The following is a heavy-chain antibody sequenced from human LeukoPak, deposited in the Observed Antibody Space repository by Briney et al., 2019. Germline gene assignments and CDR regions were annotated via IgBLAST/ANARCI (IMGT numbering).Heavy chain of an antibody. Sequence: SETLSLTCAVYGGSFSGYYWSWIRQPPGKGLEWIGEINHSGSTNYNPSLKSRVTISVDTSKNQFSLKLSSVTAADTAVYYCARGGRGAIHYGYWGQGTLVTVSS. CDR2: INHSGST. J-gene: IGHJ4*02. CDR1: GGSFSGYY. CDR3: ARGGRGAIHYGY. D-gene: IGHD3-10*01. V-gene: IGHV4-34*01.